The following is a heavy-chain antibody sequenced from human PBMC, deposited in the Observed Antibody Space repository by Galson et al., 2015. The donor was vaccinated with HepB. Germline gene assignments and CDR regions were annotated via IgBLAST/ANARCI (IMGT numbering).Heavy chain of an antibody. CDR2: IILIFGTA. D-gene: IGHD1-26*01. CDR1: GGTFSSYA. Sequence: SCKASGGTFSSYAISWVRQAPGQGLEWMGGIILIFGTANYAQKFQGRVTITADESTSTAYMELSSLRSEDTAVYYCARAWEGGDAFDIWGQGTMVTVSS. J-gene: IGHJ3*02. CDR3: ARAWEGGDAFDI. V-gene: IGHV1-69*01.